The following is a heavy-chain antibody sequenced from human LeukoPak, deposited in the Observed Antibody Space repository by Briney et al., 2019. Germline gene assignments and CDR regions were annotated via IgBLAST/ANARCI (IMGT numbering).Heavy chain of an antibody. V-gene: IGHV4-38-2*02. J-gene: IGHJ4*02. CDR1: GYSISSGYY. CDR3: ARYGYNKFDY. CDR2: IYYSGST. D-gene: IGHD5-24*01. Sequence: SETLSLTCTVSGYSISSGYYWGWIRQPPGKGLEWIGSIYYSGSTYYNPSLKSRVTISGDTSKRQFSLNLTSVTAADTAVYYCARYGYNKFDYWGQGTLVTVSS.